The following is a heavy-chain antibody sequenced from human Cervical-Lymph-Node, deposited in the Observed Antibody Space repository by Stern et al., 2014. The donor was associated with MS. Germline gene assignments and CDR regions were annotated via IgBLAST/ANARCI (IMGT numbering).Heavy chain of an antibody. J-gene: IGHJ4*02. Sequence: EVHLVESGGGLVQRGGSLRLSCAAPGFTFTTYWMHWVRQVSGKGLVWVARKSRDASRTRYADSVEGRFTISRDNAKNTLYLQMDSLRADDTTVYYCARDRQWEISGPSDYWGPGTLVTVSS. CDR2: KSRDASRT. CDR1: GFTFTTYW. D-gene: IGHD1-26*01. V-gene: IGHV3-74*01. CDR3: ARDRQWEISGPSDY.